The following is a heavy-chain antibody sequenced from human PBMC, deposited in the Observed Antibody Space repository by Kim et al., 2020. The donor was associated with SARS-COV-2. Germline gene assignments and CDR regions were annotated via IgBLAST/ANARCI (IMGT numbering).Heavy chain of an antibody. CDR2: NFYSGST. CDR1: GGSMNTYY. Sequence: SETLSLICSVSGGSMNTYYWTWIRQPPGKGLEWIGHNFYSGSTNYNPSLKSRVTISVDPPRNQFSLTLRSVTAADTAVYYCARVKWDYDSSVNWFDPWGRGTLVTVSS. D-gene: IGHD3-22*01. CDR3: ARVKWDYDSSVNWFDP. V-gene: IGHV4-59*13. J-gene: IGHJ5*02.